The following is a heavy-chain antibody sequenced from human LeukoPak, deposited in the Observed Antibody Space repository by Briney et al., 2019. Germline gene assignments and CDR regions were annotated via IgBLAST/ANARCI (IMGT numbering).Heavy chain of an antibody. CDR2: IYYRGNT. Sequence: SETLSLTCTVSGDSVSIYYWSWIRQPPGKGLEWIGYIYYRGNTNYNPSLKSRVTMAVDASKNQFSLKVSSVTAADTAVYYCARAGNNWSFDYWGQGTLVTVSS. D-gene: IGHD1-1*01. CDR3: ARAGNNWSFDY. V-gene: IGHV4-59*02. J-gene: IGHJ4*02. CDR1: GDSVSIYY.